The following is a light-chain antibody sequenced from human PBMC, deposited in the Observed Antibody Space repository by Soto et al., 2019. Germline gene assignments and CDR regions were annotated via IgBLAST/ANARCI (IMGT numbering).Light chain of an antibody. J-gene: IGKJ5*01. CDR2: GAS. CDR3: QQYNNGPRIT. CDR1: QSVSSSY. Sequence: GFTQSAGTLSLSPGERATLSCRASQSVSSSYLAWYQQKPGQAPRLLISGASSRAADIPDRFSGSGSGTDFTLTINRLEPEDFAVYYCQQYNNGPRITFGQGTRLEIK. V-gene: IGKV3-20*01.